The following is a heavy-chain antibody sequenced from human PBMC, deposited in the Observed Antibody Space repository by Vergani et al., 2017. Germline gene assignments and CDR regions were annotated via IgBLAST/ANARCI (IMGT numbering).Heavy chain of an antibody. J-gene: IGHJ3*02. CDR2: IYYSGST. CDR3: ARRIVPPVPNDTLEI. V-gene: IGHV4-39*01. CDR1: GGSISSSSYY. D-gene: IGHD2/OR15-2a*01. Sequence: QLQLQESGPGLVKPSETLSLTCTVSGGSISSSSYYWGWIRQPPGKGLEWIGSIYYSGSTYYNSSLKSRVTISVNTSKNQLSLKLSSVTAADTAVYCIARRIVPPVPNDTLEIWGKGTMVTVSS.